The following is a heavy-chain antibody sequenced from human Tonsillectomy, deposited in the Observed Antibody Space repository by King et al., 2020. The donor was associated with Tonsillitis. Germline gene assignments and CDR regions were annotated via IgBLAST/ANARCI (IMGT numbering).Heavy chain of an antibody. CDR1: GGSISGGAYY. J-gene: IGHJ5*02. V-gene: IGHV4-31*03. D-gene: IGHD2-15*01. CDR2: IYNSEHT. CDR3: GGYEGGVFDP. Sequence: VQLQESGPRLVKPSQTLSLTCTVSGGSISGGAYYWSGIRQHPGKGLEWIGYIYNSEHTYYNPSLKSRLNISIDTSKNQLSLKLSSVTAADTAVYYCGGYEGGVFDPWGQGTLVTVSS.